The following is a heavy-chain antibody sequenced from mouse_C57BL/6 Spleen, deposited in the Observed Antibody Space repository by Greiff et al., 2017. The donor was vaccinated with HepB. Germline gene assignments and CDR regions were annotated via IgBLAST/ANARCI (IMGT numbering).Heavy chain of an antibody. D-gene: IGHD2-5*01. CDR2: IWSGGSS. CDR1: GFSLTSYG. Sequence: QVQLQQSGPGLVQPSQTLSLTCTASGFSLTSYGVHWVRQSPGKGLEWLGEIWSGGSSDYNAPFISRLSISKDNSKSQVFFKMNRLQADDTAIYYCARKDYYSNGIDYWGQGTTLTVSS. J-gene: IGHJ2*01. CDR3: ARKDYYSNGIDY. V-gene: IGHV2-2*01.